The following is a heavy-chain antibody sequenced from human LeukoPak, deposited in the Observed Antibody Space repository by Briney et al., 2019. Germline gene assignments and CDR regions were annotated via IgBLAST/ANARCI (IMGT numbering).Heavy chain of an antibody. CDR1: GFTFSSYG. Sequence: PGGSLRLSRAASGFTFSSYGMHWARQAPGKGLEWVAFIRYDGSNKYYADSVKGRFTISRDNSKNTLYLQMNSLRAEDTAVYYCAKDRGYSYGPLDYWGQGTLVTVSS. V-gene: IGHV3-30*02. CDR2: IRYDGSNK. D-gene: IGHD5-18*01. CDR3: AKDRGYSYGPLDY. J-gene: IGHJ4*02.